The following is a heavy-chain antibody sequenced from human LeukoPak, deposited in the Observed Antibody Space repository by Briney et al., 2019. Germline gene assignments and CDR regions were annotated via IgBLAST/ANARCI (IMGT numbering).Heavy chain of an antibody. D-gene: IGHD3-9*01. Sequence: GGSLRLSCAAAGFTFSSYAMNWVRQAPGKGLEWVSTISGSGGSTDYADSVKGRFTISRDNSKNTLYLQMNSLRAEDTAVYYCAKDRKMLLRYFDCFDYWGQGTLVTVSS. CDR2: ISGSGGST. CDR1: GFTFSSYA. CDR3: AKDRKMLLRYFDCFDY. V-gene: IGHV3-23*01. J-gene: IGHJ4*02.